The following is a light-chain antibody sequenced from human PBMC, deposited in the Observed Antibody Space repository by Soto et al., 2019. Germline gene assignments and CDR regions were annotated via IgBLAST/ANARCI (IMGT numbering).Light chain of an antibody. J-gene: IGKJ1*01. Sequence: ESVLTQSPGTLSLSPGERATLSCRASQSVSSSFLAWYQLKPGQAPRLLIYGASSRATGIPDRFSGSGSGTDFTLTISRLEPEEFAVYYCQQYDSSPWTFGQGTKVEIK. CDR1: QSVSSSF. V-gene: IGKV3-20*01. CDR3: QQYDSSPWT. CDR2: GAS.